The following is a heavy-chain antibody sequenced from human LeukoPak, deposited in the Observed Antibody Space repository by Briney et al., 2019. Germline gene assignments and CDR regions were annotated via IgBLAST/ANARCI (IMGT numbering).Heavy chain of an antibody. J-gene: IGHJ3*02. CDR1: GGSISSGSYY. CDR3: ARYTQNDAFDI. Sequence: PSETLSLTCTVSGGSISSGSYYWSWIRQPPGKGLEWIGYIYYSGSTNYNPSLKSRVTISVDTSKNQFSLKLSSVTVADTAVYYCARYTQNDAFDIWGQGTMVTVSS. D-gene: IGHD2-2*02. CDR2: IYYSGST. V-gene: IGHV4-61*01.